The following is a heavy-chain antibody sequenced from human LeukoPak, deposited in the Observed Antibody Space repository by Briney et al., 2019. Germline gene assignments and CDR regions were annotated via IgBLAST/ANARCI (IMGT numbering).Heavy chain of an antibody. V-gene: IGHV3-30-3*01. J-gene: IGHJ3*02. CDR1: GFTFSSYA. Sequence: GGSLRLSCAASGFTFSSYAMHWVRQAPGKGLEWVAVISYDGSNKYYADSVKGRFTISRDNSKNTLYPQMNSLRAEDTAVYYCARDVGAFDIWGQGTMVTVSS. CDR2: ISYDGSNK. CDR3: ARDVGAFDI.